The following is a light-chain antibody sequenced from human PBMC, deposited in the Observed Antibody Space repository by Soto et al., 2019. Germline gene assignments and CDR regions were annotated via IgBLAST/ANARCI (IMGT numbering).Light chain of an antibody. CDR2: RAS. V-gene: IGKV3-20*01. CDR3: QQYGSSPRVT. CDR1: QSVSSSY. J-gene: IGKJ5*01. Sequence: ELVLTQSPGTLSLSPGERASLSCRASQSVSSSYLAWYQQKPGQAPRLVISRASSRATGIPDRFRGSGSGTDFTLTISRLEPEDFAVYYCQQYGSSPRVTFGQGTRLEIK.